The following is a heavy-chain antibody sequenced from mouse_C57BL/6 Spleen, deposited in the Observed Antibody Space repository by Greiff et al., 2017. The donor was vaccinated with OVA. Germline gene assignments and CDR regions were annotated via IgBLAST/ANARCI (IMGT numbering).Heavy chain of an antibody. D-gene: IGHD2-4*01. V-gene: IGHV2-5*01. CDR3: AKGDYDGDYFDY. CDR2: IWRGGST. CDR1: GFSLTSYS. J-gene: IGHJ2*01. Sequence: QVQLQQSGPGLVQPSQSLSITCTVSGFSLTSYSVHWVRQSPGKGLEWLGVIWRGGSTDYNAAFMSRLSITKDNSKSRVFCKMNRLQADDTAIYYCAKGDYDGDYFDYWGQGATLTVSS.